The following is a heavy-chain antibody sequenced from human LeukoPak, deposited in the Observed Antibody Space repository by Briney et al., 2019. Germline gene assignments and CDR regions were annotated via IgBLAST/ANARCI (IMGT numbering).Heavy chain of an antibody. CDR1: GGSFSGYY. CDR2: INHSGST. V-gene: IGHV4-34*01. J-gene: IGHJ6*03. CDR3: ARRRPYSNYYMDV. Sequence: PSETLSLTCAVYGGSFSGYYWSWIRQPPGKGLEWIGEINHSGSTNYNPSLRSRVTISVDTSKNQFSLKLSSVTAADTAVYYCARRRPYSNYYMDVWGKGTTVTVSS. D-gene: IGHD4-11*01.